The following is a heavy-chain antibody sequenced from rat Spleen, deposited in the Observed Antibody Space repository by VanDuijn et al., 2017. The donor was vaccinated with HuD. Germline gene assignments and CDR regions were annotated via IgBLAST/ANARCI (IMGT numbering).Heavy chain of an antibody. CDR2: ITNTGGST. D-gene: IGHD4-3*01. CDR3: SRPSARYASGYSYYFEY. J-gene: IGHJ2*01. Sequence: EVQLVESGGGLVQPGRSLKLSCVASGFTFNKYWMTWIRQAPGKGLEWIASITNTGGSTYYPDSVKGRFTVSRDNTKSTLYLQTDSLKSEDTATYDGSRPSARYASGYSYYFEYWGQGVMVTVSS. CDR1: GFTFNKYW. V-gene: IGHV5-31*01.